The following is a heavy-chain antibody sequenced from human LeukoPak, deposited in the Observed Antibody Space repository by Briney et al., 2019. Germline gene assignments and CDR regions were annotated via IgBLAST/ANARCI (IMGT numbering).Heavy chain of an antibody. V-gene: IGHV1-2*02. Sequence: ASVKVSCKASGYTFTGYYMHWVRQAPGQGLEWMGWINPNSGGTNYAQKFQGRVTMTRDTSISTAYMELSRLRSDDTAVYYCARDIVAVPAAIPAWGQGTLVTVSS. J-gene: IGHJ5*02. CDR1: GYTFTGYY. CDR3: ARDIVAVPAAIPA. D-gene: IGHD2-2*02. CDR2: INPNSGGT.